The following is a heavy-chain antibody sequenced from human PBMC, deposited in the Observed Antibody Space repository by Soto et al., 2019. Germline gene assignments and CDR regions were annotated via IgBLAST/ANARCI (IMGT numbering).Heavy chain of an antibody. CDR2: IIPILGIA. D-gene: IGHD3-9*01. CDR3: ARDRSYYDILDRPEEDWFDP. V-gene: IGHV1-69*04. Sequence: ASVKVSCKASGGTFSSYTISWVRQAPGQGLEWMGRIIPILGIANYAQKFQGRVTITADKSTSTAYMELSSLRSEDTAVYYCARDRSYYDILDRPEEDWFDPWGQGTLVTVSS. CDR1: GGTFSSYT. J-gene: IGHJ5*02.